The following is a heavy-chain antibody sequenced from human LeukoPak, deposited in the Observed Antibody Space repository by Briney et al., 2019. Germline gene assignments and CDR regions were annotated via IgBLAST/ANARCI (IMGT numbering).Heavy chain of an antibody. CDR1: GYTFTSYS. V-gene: IGHV1-18*01. CDR3: ARDPIEGFLEWFYYGMDV. CDR2: ISAYNGNT. J-gene: IGHJ6*02. D-gene: IGHD3-3*01. Sequence: ASVKVSCKASGYTFTSYSISWVRQAPGQGLEWMGWISAYNGNTNYAQKLQGRVTMTTDTSTSTAYMELRSLRSDDTALYYCARDPIEGFLEWFYYGMDVWGQGTTVTVS.